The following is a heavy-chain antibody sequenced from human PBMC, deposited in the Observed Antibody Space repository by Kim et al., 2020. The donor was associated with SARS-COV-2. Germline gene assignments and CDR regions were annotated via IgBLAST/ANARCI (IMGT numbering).Heavy chain of an antibody. CDR3: ARRAAAGPYYYYGMDV. J-gene: IGHJ6*02. D-gene: IGHD6-13*01. V-gene: IGHV1-18*01. CDR1: GYTFTSYG. Sequence: ASVKVSCKASGYTFTSYGISLVRQAPGQGLEWMGWISAYNGNTNYAQKLQGRVTMTTDTSTSTAYMELRSLRSDDTAVYYCARRAAAGPYYYYGMDVWGQGTTVTVSS. CDR2: ISAYNGNT.